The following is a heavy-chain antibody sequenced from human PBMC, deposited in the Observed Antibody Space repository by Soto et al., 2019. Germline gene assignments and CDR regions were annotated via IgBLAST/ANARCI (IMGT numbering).Heavy chain of an antibody. CDR3: AREYSWRVSYPGY. V-gene: IGHV1-2*02. D-gene: IGHD3-16*02. CDR1: GYTFTGYY. J-gene: IGHJ4*02. Sequence: EASVKVSCKASGYTFTGYYMHWVRQAPGQGLEWMGWINPNSGGTNYAQKFQGRVTMTRDTSIRTAYMELSRLRSDDTAVYCCAREYSWRVSYPGYWGQGTLVNVSS. CDR2: INPNSGGT.